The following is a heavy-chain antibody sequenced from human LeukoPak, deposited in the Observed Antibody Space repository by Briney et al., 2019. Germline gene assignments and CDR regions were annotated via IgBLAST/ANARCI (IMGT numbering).Heavy chain of an antibody. Sequence: AGGSLRLSCAASGFTFSSYGMHWVRQAPGKGLEWVAVIWYDGSNKYYADSVKGRFTISRDNSKNTLYLQMNSLRAEDTAVYYCARRLRGDRLDYWGQGTLVTVSS. CDR3: ARRLRGDRLDY. J-gene: IGHJ4*02. CDR1: GFTFSSYG. D-gene: IGHD2-21*02. V-gene: IGHV3-33*01. CDR2: IWYDGSNK.